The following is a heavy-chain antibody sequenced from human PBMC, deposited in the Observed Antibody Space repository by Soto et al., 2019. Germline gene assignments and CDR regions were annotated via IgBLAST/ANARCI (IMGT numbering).Heavy chain of an antibody. Sequence: QLQLVQSGTEVKETGSSVKVSCKASGGTFSTSSFVWVRQGPGQGLEWMGGIIPIFTRTNFAQKFQGRVTFSADESTRTTYMELRSLTSEDTAIYYCARDVVRSTAVDSWGQGTLVTVSS. CDR3: ARDVVRSTAVDS. V-gene: IGHV1-69*01. J-gene: IGHJ4*02. CDR2: IIPIFTRT. D-gene: IGHD4-17*01. CDR1: GGTFSTSS.